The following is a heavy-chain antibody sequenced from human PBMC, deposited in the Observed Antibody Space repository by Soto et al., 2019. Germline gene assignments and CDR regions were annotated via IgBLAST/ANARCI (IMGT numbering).Heavy chain of an antibody. J-gene: IGHJ6*02. CDR3: ARGGYSYPYYYHGMDV. CDR1: GGSISSYY. V-gene: IGHV4-59*01. CDR2: IYYSGST. Sequence: PSETLSLTCTVSGGSISSYYWSWIRQPPGKGLEWIGYIYYSGSTNYNPSLKSRVTISVDTSKNLFSLKLSSVTAADTAVYYCARGGYSYPYYYHGMDVWGQGTTVTVS. D-gene: IGHD5-18*01.